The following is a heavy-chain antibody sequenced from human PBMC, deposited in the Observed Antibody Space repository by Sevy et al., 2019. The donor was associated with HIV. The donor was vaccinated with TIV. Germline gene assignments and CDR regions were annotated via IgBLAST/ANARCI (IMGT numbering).Heavy chain of an antibody. V-gene: IGHV3-15*01. CDR3: ATAPGTGY. CDR1: GFSLDTFW. J-gene: IGHJ4*02. Sequence: GGSLRLSCAASGFSLDTFWIHWVRQAPGKGLEWVGRIKSNSDGGTTDYAAPLEGRFTMSRDDSENKIYLQINNLKIEDTAVYYCATAPGTGYWGQGTLVTVSS. CDR2: IKSNSDGGTT. D-gene: IGHD3-10*01.